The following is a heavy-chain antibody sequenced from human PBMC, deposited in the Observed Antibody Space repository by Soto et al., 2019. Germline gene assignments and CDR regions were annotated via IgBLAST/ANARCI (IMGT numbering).Heavy chain of an antibody. CDR3: ARGEGGVAVAAEWDHWFDP. J-gene: IGHJ5*02. CDR1: GGSISSYY. V-gene: IGHV4-59*01. Sequence: SETLSLTCTVSGGSISSYYWSWIRQPPGKGLEWIGYIYYSGSTNYNPSPKSRVTISVDTSKNQFSLKLSSVTAADTAVYYCARGEGGVAVAAEWDHWFDPWGQGTLGTGSS. D-gene: IGHD6-19*01. CDR2: IYYSGST.